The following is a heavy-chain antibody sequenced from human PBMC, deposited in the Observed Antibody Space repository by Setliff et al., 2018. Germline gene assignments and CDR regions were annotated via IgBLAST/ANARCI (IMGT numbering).Heavy chain of an antibody. CDR3: VREGVGSRSSTDYRYYMDV. V-gene: IGHV1-69*05. CDR2: TIPIFGTT. CDR1: GGTFSSYG. Sequence: SVKVSCKASGGTFSSYGISWVRQAPGQGLEWMGGTIPIFGTTDYAQKFRGRVTIITDESTSTAFMQLSSLRSEDTAVYYCVREGVGSRSSTDYRYYMDVWGKGTTVTVS. D-gene: IGHD2-2*01. J-gene: IGHJ6*03.